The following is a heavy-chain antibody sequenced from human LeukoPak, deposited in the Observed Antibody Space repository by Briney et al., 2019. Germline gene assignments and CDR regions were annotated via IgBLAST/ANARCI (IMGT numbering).Heavy chain of an antibody. CDR2: IDQDGSEM. D-gene: IGHD3-10*01. Sequence: GGSLRLSCAASGFTFSNYWMTWVRQAPGKGLEWVANIDQDGSEMYSVDSVKGRFSTSRDNAKKAPYLQMNSLRAEDTAVYYCARAYYCGSGDYYSWAYFDFWGLGTLVTVSS. CDR3: ARAYYCGSGDYYSWAYFDF. CDR1: GFTFSNYW. V-gene: IGHV3-7*04. J-gene: IGHJ4*02.